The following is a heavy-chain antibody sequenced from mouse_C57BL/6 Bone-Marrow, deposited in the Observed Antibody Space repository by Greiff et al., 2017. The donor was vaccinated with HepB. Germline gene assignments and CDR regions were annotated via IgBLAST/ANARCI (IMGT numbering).Heavy chain of an antibody. V-gene: IGHV2-2*01. CDR1: GFSLTSYG. Sequence: VQGVESGPGLVQPSQSLSITCTVSGFSLTSYGVHWVRQSPGKGLEWLGVIWSGGSTDYNAAFISRLSISKDNSKSQVFFKMNSLQADDTAIYYCARNFYYGTPTWFAYWGQGTLVTVSA. D-gene: IGHD1-1*01. CDR3: ARNFYYGTPTWFAY. CDR2: IWSGGST. J-gene: IGHJ3*01.